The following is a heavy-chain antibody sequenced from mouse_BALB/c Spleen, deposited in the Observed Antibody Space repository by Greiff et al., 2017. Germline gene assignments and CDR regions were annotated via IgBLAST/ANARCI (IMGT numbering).Heavy chain of an antibody. CDR3: ARDGYYPSMDY. CDR1: GYSFTSYY. CDR2: IFPGSGNT. V-gene: IGHV1-66*01. Sequence: VQLQQSGPELVKPGASVKISCKASGYSFTSYYIHWVKQRPGQGLEWIGWIFPGSGNTKYNEKFKGKATLTADTSSSTAYMQLSSLTSEDSAVYFCARDGYYPSMDYWGRGTSVTVSS. D-gene: IGHD2-3*01. J-gene: IGHJ4*01.